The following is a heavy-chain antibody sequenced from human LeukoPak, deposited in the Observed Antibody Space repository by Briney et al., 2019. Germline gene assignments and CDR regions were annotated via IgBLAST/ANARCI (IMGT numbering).Heavy chain of an antibody. J-gene: IGHJ4*02. D-gene: IGHD5-18*01. CDR2: IYYSGST. V-gene: IGHV4-59*11. CDR3: ARELDSYGPFDY. Sequence: PSDTLSLTCTVSGGSIRGHYWSWIRQPPGKGLEWIGYIYYSGSTNYNPSFKSRVTISLDTSKSQFSLSLTSVTAADTAVYYCARELDSYGPFDYWGQGALVTVSS. CDR1: GGSIRGHY.